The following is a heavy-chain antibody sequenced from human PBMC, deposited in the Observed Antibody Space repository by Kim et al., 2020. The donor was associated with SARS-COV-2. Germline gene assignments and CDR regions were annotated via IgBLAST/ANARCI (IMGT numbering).Heavy chain of an antibody. D-gene: IGHD2-15*01. CDR2: INPGGGGT. Sequence: ASVKVCCKASGYSFTNYYIHWVRQAPGQGLEWMGMINPGGGGTNYAHRFQDRFTVTSDTSTSTVYMELSSLRSEDTAIYYCVRDYRDSSGFSFGPSYFDSWGQGTLVTVSS. CDR3: VRDYRDSSGFSFGPSYFDS. J-gene: IGHJ4*02. V-gene: IGHV1-46*01. CDR1: GYSFTNYY.